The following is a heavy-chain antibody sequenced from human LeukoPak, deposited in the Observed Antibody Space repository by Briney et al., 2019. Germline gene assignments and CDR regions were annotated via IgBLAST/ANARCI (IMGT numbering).Heavy chain of an antibody. J-gene: IGHJ6*03. V-gene: IGHV4-4*07. Sequence: PSETLSLTCAVSGYSISSAYYWSWIRQPAGKGLEWIGRIYTSGSTNYNPSLKSRVTISVDKSKNQFSLKLSSVTAADTAVYYCARARSGYYDSSGYQAVYYYYYMDVWGKGTTVTVSS. CDR3: ARARSGYYDSSGYQAVYYYYYMDV. D-gene: IGHD3-22*01. CDR2: IYTSGST. CDR1: GYSISSAYY.